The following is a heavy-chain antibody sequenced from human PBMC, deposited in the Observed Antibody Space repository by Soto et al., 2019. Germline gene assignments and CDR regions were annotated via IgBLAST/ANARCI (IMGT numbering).Heavy chain of an antibody. D-gene: IGHD1-26*01. Sequence: SETLSLTCTVSGGSISSSSYYLGWIRQPPGKGLEWIGSIYYSGSTYYNPSLKSRVTISVDTSKNQFSLKLSSVTAADTAVYYCARLVVGATCYGMDVWGQGTTVTVSS. V-gene: IGHV4-39*01. CDR1: GGSISSSSYY. J-gene: IGHJ6*02. CDR2: IYYSGST. CDR3: ARLVVGATCYGMDV.